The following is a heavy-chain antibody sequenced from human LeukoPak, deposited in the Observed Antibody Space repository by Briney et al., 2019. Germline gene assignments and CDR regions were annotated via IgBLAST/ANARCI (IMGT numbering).Heavy chain of an antibody. V-gene: IGHV3-21*01. CDR1: EFTFSSHS. CDR3: ARSLKVSAALDVFDI. J-gene: IGHJ3*02. CDR2: ISRSGGSI. Sequence: GGSLRLSCAASEFTFSSHSMNWVRQAPGKGLGWVSSISRSGGSIYYADSLKGRFTISRDNAKNSLYLQMNSLRAEDTAVYSCARSLKVSAALDVFDIWGQGTMVTVSS. D-gene: IGHD2-2*01.